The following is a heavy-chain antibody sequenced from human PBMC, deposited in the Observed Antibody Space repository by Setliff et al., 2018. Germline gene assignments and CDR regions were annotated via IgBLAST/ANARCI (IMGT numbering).Heavy chain of an antibody. V-gene: IGHV4-61*01. CDR3: ARQPPLNWAIPFDL. Sequence: PSETLSLTCTVSGGSVGNSYYYWNWIRQSPGKGLEWIGYIYSSGITNYNPSLKSRLTMSVDTSKNQFSLHLSSMTAADTAVYYCARQPPLNWAIPFDLWGQGKRVTVSS. CDR1: GGSVGNSYYY. J-gene: IGHJ3*01. CDR2: IYSSGIT. D-gene: IGHD7-27*01.